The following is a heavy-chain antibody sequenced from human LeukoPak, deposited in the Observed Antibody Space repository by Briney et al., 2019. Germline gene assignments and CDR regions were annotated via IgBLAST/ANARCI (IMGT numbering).Heavy chain of an antibody. CDR3: ASLIGSIFGVAHYYYGMDV. V-gene: IGHV1-8*01. CDR2: MNPNSGNT. CDR1: GYTFTSYD. Sequence: ASVKVSCKASGYTFTSYDINWVRQATGQGLEWMGWMNPNSGNTGYAQKFQGRVTMTRNTSISTAYMELSSLRSEDTAVYYCASLIGSIFGVAHYYYGMDVWGQGTTVTVSS. J-gene: IGHJ6*02. D-gene: IGHD3-3*01.